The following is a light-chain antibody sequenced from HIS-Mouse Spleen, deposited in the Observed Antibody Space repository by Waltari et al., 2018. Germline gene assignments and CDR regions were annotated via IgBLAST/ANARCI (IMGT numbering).Light chain of an antibody. CDR3: YSTDSSGNHRV. V-gene: IGLV3-10*01. J-gene: IGLJ2*01. Sequence: SYDLTQQPSVSVSPGQTARITCSGDAFPKKYAYWYQQKSGQAPVLVIYEDSKRPSGIPERFSGSSSGTMATLTISGAQVEDEADYYCYSTDSSGNHRVFGGGTKLTVL. CDR1: AFPKKY. CDR2: EDS.